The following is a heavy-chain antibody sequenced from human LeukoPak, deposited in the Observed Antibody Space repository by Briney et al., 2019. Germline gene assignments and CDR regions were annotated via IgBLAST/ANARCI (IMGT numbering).Heavy chain of an antibody. J-gene: IGHJ4*02. Sequence: SETLSLTCTVSGGSISSYYWTWIRQLPGKGLEGIGDLDYSGSTKYNPSLKSRVTISVDTSKNQFSLKLSSVTAADTAVYYCARRHVQYTSSSDPYYFDYWGQGTLVTVSS. V-gene: IGHV4-59*01. D-gene: IGHD6-6*01. CDR1: GGSISSYY. CDR2: LDYSGST. CDR3: ARRHVQYTSSSDPYYFDY.